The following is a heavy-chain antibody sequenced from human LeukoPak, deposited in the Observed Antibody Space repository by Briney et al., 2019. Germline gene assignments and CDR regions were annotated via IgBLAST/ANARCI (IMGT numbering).Heavy chain of an antibody. CDR3: ANVYSSGWYYFDY. CDR2: ISGSGGST. V-gene: IGHV3-23*01. Sequence: PGGSLRPPCAASGFTFSSYAMSWARQAPGKGLEWVSAISGSGGSTYYADSVKGRFTISRDNSKNTLYLQMNSLRAEDTAVYYCANVYSSGWYYFDYWGQGTLVTVSS. CDR1: GFTFSSYA. J-gene: IGHJ4*02. D-gene: IGHD6-19*01.